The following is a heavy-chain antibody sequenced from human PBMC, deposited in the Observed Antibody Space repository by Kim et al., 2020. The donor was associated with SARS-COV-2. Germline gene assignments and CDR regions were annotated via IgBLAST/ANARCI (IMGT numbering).Heavy chain of an antibody. Sequence: SVKVSCKASGFTFTSSAVQWVRQARGQRLEWIGWIVVGSGNTNYAQKFQERVTITRDMSTSTAYMELSSLRSEDTAVYYCAAFDILTGYYERDAFDIWGQGTMVTVSS. D-gene: IGHD3-9*01. J-gene: IGHJ3*02. CDR1: GFTFTSSA. CDR2: IVVGSGNT. V-gene: IGHV1-58*01. CDR3: AAFDILTGYYERDAFDI.